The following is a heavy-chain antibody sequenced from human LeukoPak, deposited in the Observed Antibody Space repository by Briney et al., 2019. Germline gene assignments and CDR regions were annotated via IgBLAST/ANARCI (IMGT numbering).Heavy chain of an antibody. CDR1: GGSFSGYY. CDR3: ARYYYDSSGYYTPTFDY. V-gene: IGHV4-34*01. D-gene: IGHD3-22*01. CDR2: INHSGST. J-gene: IGHJ4*02. Sequence: PSETLSLTCAVYGGSFSGYYWSWIRQPPGKGLEWIGEINHSGSTNYNPSLKSRVTISVDTSKNQSSLKLSSVTAADTAVYYCARYYYDSSGYYTPTFDYWGQGTLVTVSS.